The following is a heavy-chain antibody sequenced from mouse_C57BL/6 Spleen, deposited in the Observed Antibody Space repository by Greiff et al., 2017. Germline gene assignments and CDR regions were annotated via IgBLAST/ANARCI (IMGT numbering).Heavy chain of an antibody. V-gene: IGHV1-59*01. D-gene: IGHD2-10*02. CDR1: GYTFTSYW. Sequence: QVQLQQPGAELVRPGTSVKFSCKASGYTFTSYWMHWVKQRPGQGLEWIGVIDPSDSYTNYNQKFKGKATLTVDTSSSTAYMQLSSLTSEDSAVSYCSTYGSVGFTPGDCRGHSTTLTVSS. CDR3: STYGSVGFTPGDC. J-gene: IGHJ2*01. CDR2: IDPSDSYT.